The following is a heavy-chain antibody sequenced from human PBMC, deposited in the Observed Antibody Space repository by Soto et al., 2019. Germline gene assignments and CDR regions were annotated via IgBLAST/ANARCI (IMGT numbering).Heavy chain of an antibody. J-gene: IGHJ6*02. Sequence: GASVKVSCKASGYTFTSYAMHWVRQAPGQRLEWMGWINAGNGNTKYSQKFQGRVTITRDTSASTAYMELSSLRSEDTAVYYCARNVVRYLDWRYGMDVWGQGTKVTLSS. D-gene: IGHD3-9*01. V-gene: IGHV1-3*01. CDR1: GYTFTSYA. CDR3: ARNVVRYLDWRYGMDV. CDR2: INAGNGNT.